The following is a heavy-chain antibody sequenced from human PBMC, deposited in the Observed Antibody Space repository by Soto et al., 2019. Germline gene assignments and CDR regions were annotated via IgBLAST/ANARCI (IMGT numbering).Heavy chain of an antibody. Sequence: PSETLSLTCTVSGGSISSYYWSWLRQPPGKGLEWIGYIYYSGSTNYNPSPKSRVTRSVDTSKNPFSLRLSSVTAADTAVYYCAIKNYGSGSYYGHYYYGMDVWGQGTTVTVSS. CDR3: AIKNYGSGSYYGHYYYGMDV. D-gene: IGHD3-10*01. J-gene: IGHJ6*02. V-gene: IGHV4-59*01. CDR2: IYYSGST. CDR1: GGSISSYY.